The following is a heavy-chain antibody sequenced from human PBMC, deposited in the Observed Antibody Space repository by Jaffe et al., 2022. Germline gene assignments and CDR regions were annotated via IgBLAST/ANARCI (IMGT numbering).Heavy chain of an antibody. CDR1: GGTFSSYA. Sequence: QVQLVQSGAEVKKPGSSVKVSCKASGGTFSSYAISWVRQAPGQGLEWMGGIIPIFGTANYAQKFQGRVTITADESTSTAYMELSSLRSEDTAVYYCARDPGGQNYDYIWGSYRTVDAFDIWGQGTMVTVSS. CDR3: ARDPGGQNYDYIWGSYRTVDAFDI. V-gene: IGHV1-69*01. CDR2: IIPIFGTA. D-gene: IGHD3-16*02. J-gene: IGHJ3*02.